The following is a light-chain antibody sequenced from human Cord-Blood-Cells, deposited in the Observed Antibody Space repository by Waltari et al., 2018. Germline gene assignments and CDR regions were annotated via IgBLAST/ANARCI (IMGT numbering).Light chain of an antibody. V-gene: IGKV3-20*01. Sequence: EIVLTPSPGTLSLSPGERATLSCRASQSVSSSYLAWYQQKPGQAPRLLIYGASRATGIPDRFSGSGSGTDFTLTISRLEPEDFAVYYCQQYGSSPYTFGQGTKLEIK. J-gene: IGKJ2*01. CDR2: GAS. CDR3: QQYGSSPYT. CDR1: QSVSSSY.